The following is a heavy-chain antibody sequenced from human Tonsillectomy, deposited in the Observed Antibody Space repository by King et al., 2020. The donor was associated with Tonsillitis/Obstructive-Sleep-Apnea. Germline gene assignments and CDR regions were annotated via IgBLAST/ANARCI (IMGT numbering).Heavy chain of an antibody. CDR1: GFTFSSYA. Sequence: VQLVESGGGLVQPGGSLRLSCASSGFTFSSYAMSWVRQAPGKGLEWDSGISGSGGSTYYADSVKGRFTISRDNSKNTLYVQMNSLRAEDTAIYYCAKGGLISSSSEFDYWGQGTLVTVSS. V-gene: IGHV3-23*04. CDR2: ISGSGGST. J-gene: IGHJ4*02. D-gene: IGHD6-6*01. CDR3: AKGGLISSSSEFDY.